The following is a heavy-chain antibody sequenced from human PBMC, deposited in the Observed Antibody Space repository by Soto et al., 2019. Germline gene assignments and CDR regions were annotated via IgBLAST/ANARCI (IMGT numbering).Heavy chain of an antibody. J-gene: IGHJ6*02. CDR3: ARRGRCSGGSWYHYYYYGMDV. CDR1: GGTFSSYA. CDR2: IIPIFGTA. V-gene: IGHV1-69*13. Sequence: SVKVSCKASGGTFSSYAISWVRQAPGQGLEWMGGIIPIFGTANYAQKFQGRVTITADESTSTAYMELSSLRSEDTAVYYCARRGRCSGGSWYHYYYYGMDVWGQGTTVTVSS. D-gene: IGHD2-15*01.